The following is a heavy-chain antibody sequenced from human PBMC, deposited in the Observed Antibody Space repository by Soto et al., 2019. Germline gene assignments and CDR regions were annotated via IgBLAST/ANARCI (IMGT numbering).Heavy chain of an antibody. CDR3: ARGDRLPTIYDS. CDR1: GDSVNSGDAY. V-gene: IGHV4-61*08. D-gene: IGHD3-16*01. CDR2: FYHTGSS. J-gene: IGHJ4*02. Sequence: PSETLSLTCSVSGDSVNSGDAYWSWIRQPPGKGLEWLGYFYHTGSSGYNPSLKGRVTISLDPPKNKFSLRLTSVTTADTAVYFCARGDRLPTIYDSWGQGTQVTVSS.